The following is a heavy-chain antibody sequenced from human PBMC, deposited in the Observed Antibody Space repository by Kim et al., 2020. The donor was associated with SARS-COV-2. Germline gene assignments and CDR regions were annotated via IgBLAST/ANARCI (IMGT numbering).Heavy chain of an antibody. CDR2: IWYDGSKK. D-gene: IGHD3-16*01. V-gene: IGHV3-33*03. J-gene: IGHJ4*02. CDR1: GFTFSTYA. Sequence: GGSLRLSCAASGFTFSTYAMHWVRQSPGKGLEWVAAIWYDGSKKYYARSVEGRFTISRDNSKNTLYLQMGNLIPEDSAVYYCVNEYYGCQSGWDYWGQGT. CDR3: VNEYYGCQSGWDY.